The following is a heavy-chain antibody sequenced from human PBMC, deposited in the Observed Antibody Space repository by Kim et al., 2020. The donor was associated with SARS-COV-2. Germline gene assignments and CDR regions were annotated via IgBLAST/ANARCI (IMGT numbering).Heavy chain of an antibody. CDR3: ARSFGVIIDF. CDR1: GGSISSGDSY. CDR2: GYHSGSA. V-gene: IGHV4-30-4*01. J-gene: IGHJ4*02. D-gene: IGHD3-3*01. Sequence: SETLSLTCTVSGGSISSGDSYWTWIRQPPGKGLEWIGYGYHSGSASYNPSLEGRVSISMDTSKNHFSLKLSSVTAADTAVYYCARSFGVIIDFWGQGTLVTVSS.